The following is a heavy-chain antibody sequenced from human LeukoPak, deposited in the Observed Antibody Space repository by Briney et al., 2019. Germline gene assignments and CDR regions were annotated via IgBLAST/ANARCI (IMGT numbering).Heavy chain of an antibody. CDR3: ARVGDHFHWYLDL. J-gene: IGHJ2*01. Sequence: GGSLRLSCAASGFTVSTNYMNWVRQAQGMGRVWGSILYSGSDTYYADSVKGRFTISRDSSTNILSLQKNNLRAEDTAVYYCARVGDHFHWYLDLWGRGTLVTVSS. CDR2: LYSGSDT. V-gene: IGHV3-53*01. D-gene: IGHD3-10*01. CDR1: GFTVSTNY.